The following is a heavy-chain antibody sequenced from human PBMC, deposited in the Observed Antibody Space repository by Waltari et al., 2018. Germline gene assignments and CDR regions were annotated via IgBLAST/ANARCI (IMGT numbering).Heavy chain of an antibody. Sequence: QVQLVQSGAEVKKPGASVKVSCKASGYTLTGYYMHWVRQAPGQGLEWMGRIIPISGGTNYAQKCQGRVTRTRDTSISTAYMELSRLRSDDTAVYYCARGDMDQDAFDIWGQGTMVTVSS. D-gene: IGHD2-15*01. CDR2: IIPISGGT. V-gene: IGHV1-2*06. J-gene: IGHJ3*02. CDR1: GYTLTGYY. CDR3: ARGDMDQDAFDI.